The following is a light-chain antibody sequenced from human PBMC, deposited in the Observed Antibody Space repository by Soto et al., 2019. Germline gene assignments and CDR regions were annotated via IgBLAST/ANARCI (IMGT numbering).Light chain of an antibody. CDR2: AAS. J-gene: IGKJ5*01. V-gene: IGKV1-9*01. Sequence: DIQLTQSPSFLSASVGDRVTITCRASQGISSYLAWYQQKPGKAPKLLIYAASTLQSGVPSMFSGSGAGTEFSLTISSLQPEHFATYYCQHLDSYSTLGQGTRLEI. CDR3: QHLDSYST. CDR1: QGISSY.